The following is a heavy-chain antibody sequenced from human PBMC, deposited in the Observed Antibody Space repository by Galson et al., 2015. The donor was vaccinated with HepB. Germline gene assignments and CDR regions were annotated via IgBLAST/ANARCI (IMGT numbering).Heavy chain of an antibody. Sequence: SLRLSCAASEFTVSSKYMSWVRQVPGKGLEWVSIIYSGGTTYYADSVKGRFTISRDNSKNTVYLQMNSLRAEDTAVYYCANTMTYAFDIWGQGTMVTVSS. D-gene: IGHD3-22*01. CDR1: EFTVSSKY. J-gene: IGHJ3*02. CDR3: ANTMTYAFDI. CDR2: IYSGGTT. V-gene: IGHV3-53*01.